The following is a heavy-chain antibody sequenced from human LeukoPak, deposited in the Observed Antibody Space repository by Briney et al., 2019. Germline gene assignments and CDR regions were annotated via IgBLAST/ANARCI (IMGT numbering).Heavy chain of an antibody. D-gene: IGHD6-13*01. CDR2: IYHSGST. CDR1: GGSISSGGYY. V-gene: IGHV4-30-2*01. Sequence: SETLSLTRTVSGGSISSGGYYWSWIRQPPGKGLEWIGYIYHSGSTYYNPSLKSRVTISVDRSKNQFSLKLSSVTAADTAVYYCARATIRAADGFDYWGQGTLVTVSS. J-gene: IGHJ4*02. CDR3: ARATIRAADGFDY.